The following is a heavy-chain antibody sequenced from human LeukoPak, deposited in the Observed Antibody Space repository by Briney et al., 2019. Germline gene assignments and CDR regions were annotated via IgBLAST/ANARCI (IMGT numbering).Heavy chain of an antibody. V-gene: IGHV4-59*08. CDR3: ARRSSGSSGYVSFDY. Sequence: SETLSLTCTVSGGSISSYYWSWIRQPPGKGLEWIGYIYYSGSTNYNPSLKSRVTISVDTSKSQFSLKLSSVTAADTAVYYCARRSSGSSGYVSFDYWGQGTLVIVSS. J-gene: IGHJ4*02. CDR2: IYYSGST. D-gene: IGHD5-12*01. CDR1: GGSISSYY.